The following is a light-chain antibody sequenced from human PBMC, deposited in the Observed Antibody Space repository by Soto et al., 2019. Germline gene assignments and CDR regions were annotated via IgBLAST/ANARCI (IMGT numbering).Light chain of an antibody. Sequence: QATRSEPPSASGSPAQAVTISCTGTSSDVGGYNYVSWYQQYPGRAPKLMIYEVTKRPSGVPDRFSGSKSGNTASLTVSGLQAEDEADYYCSSYAASNTFYFVFGGGTKVTVL. V-gene: IGLV2-8*01. CDR1: SSDVGGYNY. J-gene: IGLJ3*02. CDR3: SSYAASNTFYFV. CDR2: EVT.